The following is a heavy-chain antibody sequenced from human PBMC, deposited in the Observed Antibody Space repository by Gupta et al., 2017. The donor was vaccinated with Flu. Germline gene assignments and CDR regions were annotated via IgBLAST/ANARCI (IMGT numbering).Heavy chain of an antibody. Sequence: EVQLVESGGGLVQPGGSLSLSWAASGFTFSTSKMTWVRQAPGKGLEWVAYISGSGSTISYADSVRGRFTISRDNANNSLYLQMNSLRAEDTAVYYCASWYIDNFDYWGQGTLVTVSS. J-gene: IGHJ4*02. D-gene: IGHD1-14*01. CDR3: ASWYIDNFDY. CDR2: ISGSGSTI. CDR1: GFTFSTSK. V-gene: IGHV3-48*03.